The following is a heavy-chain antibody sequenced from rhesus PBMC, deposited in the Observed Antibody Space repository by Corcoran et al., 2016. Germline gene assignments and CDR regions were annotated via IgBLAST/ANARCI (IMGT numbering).Heavy chain of an antibody. V-gene: IGHV4-80*01. Sequence: QVQLQESGPGLVKPSETLSLTCGVSGGSFSSAWWRWISQPPGKGREWVGEISGVPGGTNYNPSLKSRVTISKDASRNQFSLKLSSVTAADTAVYFCARYRGGDQQFNDYWGQGVLVTVSS. CDR3: ARYRGGDQQFNDY. CDR1: GGSFSSAW. J-gene: IGHJ4*01. D-gene: IGHD5-12*01. CDR2: ISGVPGGT.